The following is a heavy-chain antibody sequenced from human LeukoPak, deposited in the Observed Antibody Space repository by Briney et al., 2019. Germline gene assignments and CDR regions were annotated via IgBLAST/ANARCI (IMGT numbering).Heavy chain of an antibody. CDR3: ARDPSRGYTYGYGDY. Sequence: PGGSLRLSCATSGFTFSNYWMNWVRQAPGKGREWVAIIERDGSEKYYVDSVKGRFTISRDNAKNSLYLQMSSLRAEDTAVYYCARDPSRGYTYGYGDYWGQGTLVTVSS. D-gene: IGHD5-18*01. CDR2: IERDGSEK. J-gene: IGHJ4*02. CDR1: GFTFSNYW. V-gene: IGHV3-7*01.